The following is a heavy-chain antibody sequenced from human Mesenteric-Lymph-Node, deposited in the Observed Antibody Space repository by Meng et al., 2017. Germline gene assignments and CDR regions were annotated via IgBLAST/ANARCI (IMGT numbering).Heavy chain of an antibody. V-gene: IGHV3-74*01. D-gene: IGHD1-14*01. CDR2: INEDGSST. Sequence: VRRVESGGGLVQPGESLRLSCAASGFTFNTYWMHWVRQVPGKGLVWVSRINEDGSSTSYADSVKGRFTISRDNAKNTLYLQMNSLRVEDTAVYYCARGYRGYWSQGTLVTVSS. J-gene: IGHJ4*02. CDR1: GFTFNTYW. CDR3: ARGYRGY.